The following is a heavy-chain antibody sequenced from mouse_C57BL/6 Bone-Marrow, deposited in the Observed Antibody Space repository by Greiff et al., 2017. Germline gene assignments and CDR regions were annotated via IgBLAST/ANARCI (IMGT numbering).Heavy chain of an antibody. CDR2: INPYNGDT. CDR1: GYSFTGYF. V-gene: IGHV1-20*01. J-gene: IGHJ2*01. CDR3: ARGYYGSSSYYFDY. D-gene: IGHD1-1*01. Sequence: EVQLQQSGPELVKPGDSVKISCKASGYSFTGYFMNWVMQSHGKSLEWIGRINPYNGDTFYNQKFKGKATLTVDKSSSTAHMELRSLTSEDSAVXYCARGYYGSSSYYFDYWGQGTTLTVSS.